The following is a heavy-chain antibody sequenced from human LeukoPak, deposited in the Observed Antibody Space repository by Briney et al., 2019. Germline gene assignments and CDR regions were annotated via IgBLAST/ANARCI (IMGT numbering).Heavy chain of an antibody. CDR3: AKDPNGDYVGAFDF. J-gene: IGHJ3*01. V-gene: IGHV3-23*01. D-gene: IGHD4-23*01. Sequence: GGSLRLSCAGSGFTFIIYAMDWVRQAPGKWLEWVLTITATTRRTSYADSVKGRFTISRDNSKRTLYLQMNSLRVEDTAMYYCAKDPNGDYVGAFDFWGQGTLVSVSS. CDR2: ITATTRRT. CDR1: GFTFIIYA.